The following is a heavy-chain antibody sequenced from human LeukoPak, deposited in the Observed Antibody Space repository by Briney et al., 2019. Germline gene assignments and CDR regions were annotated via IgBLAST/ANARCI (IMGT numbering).Heavy chain of an antibody. J-gene: IGHJ4*02. CDR1: GFTFSNYG. Sequence: PGTSLRLSCAVSGFTFSNYGIHWVRQAPGKGLEWVALISFDGSHKYYPDSVKGRFTISRDDSKNTLYLQMNSLRAEDTAVYFCAKDRSSTWSFDYWGQGTLVTVSS. D-gene: IGHD6-13*01. V-gene: IGHV3-30*18. CDR3: AKDRSSTWSFDY. CDR2: ISFDGSHK.